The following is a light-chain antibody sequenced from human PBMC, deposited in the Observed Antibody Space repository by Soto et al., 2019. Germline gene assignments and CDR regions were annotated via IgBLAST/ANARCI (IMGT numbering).Light chain of an antibody. V-gene: IGLV7-46*01. CDR1: TGAVASGHY. J-gene: IGLJ2*01. CDR2: DTS. CDR3: LLSYSGAHVV. Sequence: QAVVTQAPSLTVSPGGTVTLTCGSSTGAVASGHYPYWCQQKPGQAPRTLIYDTSNKHSWTPARFSGSLLGGKAALTLSGPQPEDEAEYYCLLSYSGAHVVFGGGTKLTVL.